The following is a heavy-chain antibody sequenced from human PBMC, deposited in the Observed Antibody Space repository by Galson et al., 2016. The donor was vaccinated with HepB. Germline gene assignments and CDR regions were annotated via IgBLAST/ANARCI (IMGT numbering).Heavy chain of an antibody. CDR3: ARLGVGFWSGYYYGYYFDY. CDR1: GSSFTSYW. V-gene: IGHV5-51*01. D-gene: IGHD3-3*01. Sequence: QSGADVKKPGESLKISCKGSGSSFTSYWIGWVRQMPGKGLEWMGIIYPGDSDTRYSPSFQGQVTISADKSISTAYLQWSSLQASDTAMYYCARLGVGFWSGYYYGYYFDYWGQGTLVTVSS. J-gene: IGHJ4*02. CDR2: IYPGDSDT.